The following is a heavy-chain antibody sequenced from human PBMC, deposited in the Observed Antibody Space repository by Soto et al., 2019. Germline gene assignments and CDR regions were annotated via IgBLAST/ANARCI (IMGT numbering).Heavy chain of an antibody. V-gene: IGHV3-11*05. CDR3: ARGDYYDSSGSKGY. D-gene: IGHD3-22*01. J-gene: IGHJ4*02. CDR1: GFTFSDYY. Sequence: GGSLRLSCAASGFTFSDYYMSWIRQAPGKGLEWVSYISSSSSYTNYADSVKGRFTISRDNAKNSLYLQMNSLRAEDTAVYYCARGDYYDSSGSKGYWGQGTLVTVSS. CDR2: ISSSSSYT.